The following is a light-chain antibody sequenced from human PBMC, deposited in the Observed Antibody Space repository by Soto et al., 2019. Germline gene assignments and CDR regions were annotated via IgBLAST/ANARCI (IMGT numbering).Light chain of an antibody. V-gene: IGKV3-15*01. CDR3: QQYNNWPPIT. J-gene: IGKJ5*01. CDR1: QILSSN. CDR2: GAV. Sequence: DKLMTQSPATLSVSPGERVTLSCRASQILSSNLAWYQQKPGQAPRLLIYGAVTRATGVPARFSGSESGTEFTLTISSLQSEDFAVYYCQQYNNWPPITFGQGTRLENK.